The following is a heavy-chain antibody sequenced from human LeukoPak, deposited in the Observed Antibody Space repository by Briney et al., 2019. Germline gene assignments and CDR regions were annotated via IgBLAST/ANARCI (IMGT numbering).Heavy chain of an antibody. V-gene: IGHV3-30*02. CDR3: AKDLTPITMVRETPTGFDY. CDR1: GFTFNSYG. CDR2: IRNGGSNK. Sequence: LPGGPLTLPCAPSGFTFNSYGMLWLRQAPGRGLEGVAFIRNGGSNKYYADSVKGRFTISRDNSKNTLFLQMNSLRAEDTAVYYCAKDLTPITMVRETPTGFDYWGQGTLVTVSS. J-gene: IGHJ4*02. D-gene: IGHD3-10*01.